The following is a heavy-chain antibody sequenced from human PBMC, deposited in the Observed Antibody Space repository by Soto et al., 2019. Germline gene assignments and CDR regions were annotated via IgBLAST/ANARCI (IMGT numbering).Heavy chain of an antibody. CDR1: GFTFISYA. D-gene: IGHD3-22*01. J-gene: IGHJ6*02. V-gene: IGHV3-23*01. Sequence: HHGGSLRLSCAASGFTFISYAMSWIRQAPRKGLEWVSAISGSVVSTYYADSVKGRFTISRDNSKKTLYLQMNSLRAEDTAVYYCAKGSSSGWAYYYYGMDVWGQGTTVTVSS. CDR3: AKGSSSGWAYYYYGMDV. CDR2: ISGSVVST.